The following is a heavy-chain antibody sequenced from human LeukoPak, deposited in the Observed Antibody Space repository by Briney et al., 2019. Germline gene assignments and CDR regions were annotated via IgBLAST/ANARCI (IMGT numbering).Heavy chain of an antibody. D-gene: IGHD6-13*01. CDR1: GFTFSSYG. Sequence: PGKSLRLSCAASGFTFSSYGMHWVRQAPGKGLEWVSSIDGTSNYIYYADSVKGRFTISRDNAKNSLYLQMNSLRAEDTAVYYCAREQIDTISWPFGIDYWGQGTLVTVSS. CDR3: AREQIDTISWPFGIDY. J-gene: IGHJ4*02. CDR2: IDGTSNYI. V-gene: IGHV3-21*01.